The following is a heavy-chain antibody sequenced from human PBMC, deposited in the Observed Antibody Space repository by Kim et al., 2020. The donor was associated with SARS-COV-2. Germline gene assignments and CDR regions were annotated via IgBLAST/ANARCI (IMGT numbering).Heavy chain of an antibody. J-gene: IGHJ3*02. CDR2: IDPSDSYT. V-gene: IGHV5-10-1*01. D-gene: IGHD2-15*01. Sequence: GESLKISCKGSGYSFTSYWISWVRQMPGKGLEWMGRIDPSDSYTNYSPSFQGHVTISADKSISTAYLQWSSLKASDTAMYYCAVSGGVVAADDAFDIWGQGTMVTVSS. CDR3: AVSGGVVAADDAFDI. CDR1: GYSFTSYW.